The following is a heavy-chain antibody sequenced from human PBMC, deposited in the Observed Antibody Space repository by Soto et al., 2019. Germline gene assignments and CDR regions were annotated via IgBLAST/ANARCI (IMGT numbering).Heavy chain of an antibody. CDR2: IIPIFGTA. J-gene: IGHJ3*02. Sequence: SVKVSCKASGGTFSSYAISWVRQAPGQGLEWMGGIIPIFGTANYAQKRQGRVTITADESTSTAYMELSSLRSEDTAVYYCARKGIVVVPADDAFDIWGQGTMVTVSS. V-gene: IGHV1-69*13. D-gene: IGHD2-2*01. CDR3: ARKGIVVVPADDAFDI. CDR1: GGTFSSYA.